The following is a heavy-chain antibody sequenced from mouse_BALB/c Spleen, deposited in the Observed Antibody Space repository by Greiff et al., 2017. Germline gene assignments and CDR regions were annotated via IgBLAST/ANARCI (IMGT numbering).Heavy chain of an antibody. V-gene: IGHV1-80*01. CDR3: NAGSTGTDDY. Sequence: VKLQESGAELVRPGSSVKISCKASGYAFSSYWMNWVKQRPGQGLEWIGQIYPGDGDTNYNGKFKGKATLTADTSSNTAYLQLSSLTSEDTAVYYCNAGSTGTDDYWGQGTTRTVSS. CDR2: IYPGDGDT. D-gene: IGHD4-1*02. CDR1: GYAFSSYW. J-gene: IGHJ2*01.